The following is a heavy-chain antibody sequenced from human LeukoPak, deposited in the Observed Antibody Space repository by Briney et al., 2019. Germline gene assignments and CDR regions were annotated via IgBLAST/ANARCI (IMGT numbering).Heavy chain of an antibody. Sequence: GGSLRLSCAASGFTFSSYAMHWVRQAPGKGPEWVAVISYDGSNKYYADSVKGRFTISRDNSKNTLYLQMNSLRAEDTAVYYCARVRFDPWGQGTPVTVSS. J-gene: IGHJ5*02. V-gene: IGHV3-30-3*01. CDR2: ISYDGSNK. CDR1: GFTFSSYA. CDR3: ARVRFDP.